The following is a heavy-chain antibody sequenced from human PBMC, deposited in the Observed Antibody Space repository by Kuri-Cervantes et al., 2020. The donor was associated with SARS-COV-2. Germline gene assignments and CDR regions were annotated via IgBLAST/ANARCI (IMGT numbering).Heavy chain of an antibody. V-gene: IGHV1-69*13. J-gene: IGHJ6*03. CDR1: GYTFNIYD. D-gene: IGHD1-7*01. Sequence: SVKVSCKASGYTFNIYDIHWVRQAPGQGLEWMGGIIPIFGTANYAQKFQGRVTITADESTSTAYMELSSLRSEDTAVYYCARGGWITGTTSAYCYHYMDVWGKGTTVTVSS. CDR2: IIPIFGTA. CDR3: ARGGWITGTTSAYCYHYMDV.